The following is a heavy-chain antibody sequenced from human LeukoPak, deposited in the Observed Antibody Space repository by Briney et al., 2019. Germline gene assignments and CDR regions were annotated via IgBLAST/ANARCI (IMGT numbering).Heavy chain of an antibody. CDR2: IRSSSSYI. J-gene: IGHJ3*02. D-gene: IGHD3-3*01. Sequence: PGGSLRLSCAASGFTFRSYSMNWVRQAPGKGLEWVSSIRSSSSYIYYADSVKGRFTISRDNAKNSLYLQMNSLRAEDTAVYYCAREGGRITIFGVGERAFDIWGQGTMVTVSS. V-gene: IGHV3-21*01. CDR1: GFTFRSYS. CDR3: AREGGRITIFGVGERAFDI.